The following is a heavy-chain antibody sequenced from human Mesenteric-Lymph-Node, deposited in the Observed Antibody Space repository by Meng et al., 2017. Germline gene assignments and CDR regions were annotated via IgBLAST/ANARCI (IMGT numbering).Heavy chain of an antibody. D-gene: IGHD2-21*02. CDR2: IRSKANSYAT. V-gene: IGHV3-73*01. J-gene: IGHJ6*02. CDR3: ARVVRSYCGGDCSNYYYYAMDV. CDR1: GFTFSGSA. Sequence: GGSLRLSCAASGFTFSGSAMHWVRQASGKGLEWVGRIRSKANSYATAYAASVKGRFTISRDDSKNTAYLQMNSLKTEDTAVYYCARVVRSYCGGDCSNYYYYAMDVWGQGTTVTVSS.